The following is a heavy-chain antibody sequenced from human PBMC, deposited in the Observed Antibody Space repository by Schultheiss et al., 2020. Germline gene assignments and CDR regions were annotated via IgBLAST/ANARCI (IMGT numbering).Heavy chain of an antibody. CDR2: IYPGDFDI. CDR3: ARRDGMAAAIVS. D-gene: IGHD6-13*01. CDR1: GYSFSNNW. V-gene: IGHV5-51*01. J-gene: IGHJ4*02. Sequence: ESLQISCKAIGYSFSNNWIGWVRQVPGKGLEWMGTIYPGDFDIRYNPSFQGRVTISADKSITTVYLQWSSLEASDTGMYYCARRDGMAAAIVSWGQGALVTVSS.